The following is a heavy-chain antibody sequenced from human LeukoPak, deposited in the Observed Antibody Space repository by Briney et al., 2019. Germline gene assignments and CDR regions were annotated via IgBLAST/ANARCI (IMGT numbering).Heavy chain of an antibody. CDR2: IYYSGST. CDR3: ARYESSSGWFYFDY. J-gene: IGHJ4*02. D-gene: IGHD6-19*01. CDR1: GGSISSSSYY. V-gene: IGHV4-39*07. Sequence: SETLSLTCTVSGGSISSSSYYWGWIRQPPGKGLEWIGSIYYSGSTYYNPSLKSRVAILVDTSKNQFSLKLNSVTAADTAVYYCARYESSSGWFYFDYWGQGTLVTVSS.